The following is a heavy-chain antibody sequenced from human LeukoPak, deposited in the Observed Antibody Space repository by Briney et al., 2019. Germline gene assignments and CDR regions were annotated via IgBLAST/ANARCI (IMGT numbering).Heavy chain of an antibody. V-gene: IGHV4-31*03. CDR2: IYYSGST. J-gene: IGHJ4*02. CDR1: GGSISSGGYY. Sequence: SETLSLTCTVSGGSISSGGYYWSWIRQHPGKGLEWIGYIYYSGSTYYNPSLKSRVTISVDTSKNQFSLKLSSVTAADTAVYYCVRVRPPYSSSWYYFDYWGQGTLVTVSS. CDR3: VRVRPPYSSSWYYFDY. D-gene: IGHD6-13*01.